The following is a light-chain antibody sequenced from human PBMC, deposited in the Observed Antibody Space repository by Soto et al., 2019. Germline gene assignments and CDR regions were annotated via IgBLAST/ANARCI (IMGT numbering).Light chain of an antibody. CDR2: DSS. CDR1: QTINNY. V-gene: IGKV3-11*01. J-gene: IGKJ2*01. Sequence: EIVLTQSPATLSLSPGERATLSCRASQTINNYLAWYQQKPGQAPRLLIYDSSNRATGIPARFSGSGSGTDFTLTISSLEPEDFAVYYCQQRANWPPYTFGQGTKLEIK. CDR3: QQRANWPPYT.